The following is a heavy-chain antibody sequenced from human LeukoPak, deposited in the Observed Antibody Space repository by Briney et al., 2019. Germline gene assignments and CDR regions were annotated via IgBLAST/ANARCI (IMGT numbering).Heavy chain of an antibody. D-gene: IGHD3-10*01. CDR2: IYYSGST. Sequence: SETLSLTCTVSGGSISSRPYCWGWIRQPPGKGLEWIGSIYYSGSTYYNPSLKSRVTISVDTSKNQFSLKLSSVTAADTAVYYCAREDMAYGSGTFDYWGQGTLVTVSS. CDR1: GGSISSRPYC. J-gene: IGHJ4*02. CDR3: AREDMAYGSGTFDY. V-gene: IGHV4-39*07.